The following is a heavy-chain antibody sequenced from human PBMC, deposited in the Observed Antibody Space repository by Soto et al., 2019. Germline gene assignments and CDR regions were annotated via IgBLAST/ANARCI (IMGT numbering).Heavy chain of an antibody. CDR2: IIPIFGTA. D-gene: IGHD6-13*01. CDR1: GGTFSSYA. CDR3: ASTQAAAGIPPLRGYFDY. J-gene: IGHJ4*02. Sequence: ASVKVSCKASGGTFSSYAISWVRQAPGQGLEWMGGIIPIFGTANYAQKFQGRVTITADESTSTAYMELSSLRSEDTAVYYCASTQAAAGIPPLRGYFDYWGQGTLVTVSS. V-gene: IGHV1-69*13.